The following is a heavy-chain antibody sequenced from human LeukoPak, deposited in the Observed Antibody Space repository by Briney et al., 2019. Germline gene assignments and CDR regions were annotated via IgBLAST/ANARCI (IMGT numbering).Heavy chain of an antibody. Sequence: GASVKVSCKASGYTFTGYYMHWVRQAPGQGLEWMGRINPNSGGTNYAQKFKGRVTMTRDTSISTAYMELSRLRSDDTAVYYCARGGGWLQLRGTNLDYWGQGTLVTVSS. CDR1: GYTFTGYY. CDR3: ARGGGWLQLRGTNLDY. V-gene: IGHV1-2*06. D-gene: IGHD5-24*01. J-gene: IGHJ4*02. CDR2: INPNSGGT.